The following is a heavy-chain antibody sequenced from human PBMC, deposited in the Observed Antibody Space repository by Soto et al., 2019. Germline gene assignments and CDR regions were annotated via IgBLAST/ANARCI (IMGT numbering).Heavy chain of an antibody. J-gene: IGHJ5*02. V-gene: IGHV4-34*01. CDR1: GGSVSGYY. Sequence: XATLSLTCAVRGGSVSGYYWSWIRQPPGKGLEWIGEINHSGSTNYNPSLKSRVTISVDTSKNQFSLKLSSVTAADTAVYYCARGCYCSSTSCYGCWFDPWGQGTLVTVSS. D-gene: IGHD2-2*01. CDR3: ARGCYCSSTSCYGCWFDP. CDR2: INHSGST.